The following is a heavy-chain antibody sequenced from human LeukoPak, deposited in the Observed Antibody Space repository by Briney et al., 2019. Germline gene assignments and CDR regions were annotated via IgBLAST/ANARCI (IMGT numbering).Heavy chain of an antibody. V-gene: IGHV3-48*01. Sequence: GGSLRLSCAASGFTFSDYTMNWVRQAPGKGLEWISYISSSSSTIYSADSVRGRFTISRDNAKNSLYLQMNSLRAEDTAVYYCARLDICQSNFDYWGQGTLVTVSS. J-gene: IGHJ4*02. CDR2: ISSSSSTI. CDR3: ARLDICQSNFDY. D-gene: IGHD2-2*01. CDR1: GFTFSDYT.